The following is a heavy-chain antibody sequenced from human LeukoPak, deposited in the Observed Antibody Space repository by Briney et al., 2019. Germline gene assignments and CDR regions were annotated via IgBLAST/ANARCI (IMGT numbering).Heavy chain of an antibody. CDR1: GGSISSYY. V-gene: IGHV4-4*07. CDR3: ARDFRSSWYGHNDAFDI. J-gene: IGHJ3*02. D-gene: IGHD6-13*01. CDR2: IYTSGST. Sequence: SETLSLTCTVSGGSISSYYWSWIRQPAGKGLEWIGRIYTSGSTNYNPSLKSRVTMSVDTSKNQFSLKLSSVTAADTAVYYCARDFRSSWYGHNDAFDIWGQGTMVTVSS.